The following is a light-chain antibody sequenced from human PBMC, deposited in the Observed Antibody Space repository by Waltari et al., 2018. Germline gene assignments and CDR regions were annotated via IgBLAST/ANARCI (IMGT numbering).Light chain of an antibody. CDR3: CSYVGLGTYV. Sequence: QSGLAQPASASGSPGQSITITCTGTSSDVGNYNLVSWYQQRPGKAPTLLISGVTKRGPGTSDRFSASKSGNTASLSISGLQAQEDEADYYCCSYVGLGTYVFGTGTKVTV. CDR1: SSDVGNYNL. CDR2: GVT. V-gene: IGLV2-23*02. J-gene: IGLJ1*01.